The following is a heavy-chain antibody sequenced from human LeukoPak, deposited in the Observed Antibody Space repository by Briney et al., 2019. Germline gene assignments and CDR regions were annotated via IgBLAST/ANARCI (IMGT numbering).Heavy chain of an antibody. D-gene: IGHD3-10*01. CDR1: GGSLSSYS. Sequence: SETLSLTCALYGGSLSSYSWSWTWIRQTPEKGLKWIGEIIEKGNANYNPSLKSRVTIDLDTSKNQFSLKLTSMTAADTAMYYCARGYYPPRWYFDLWGRGTLVTVSS. CDR3: ARGYYPPRWYFDL. J-gene: IGHJ2*01. CDR2: IIEKGNA. V-gene: IGHV4-34*01.